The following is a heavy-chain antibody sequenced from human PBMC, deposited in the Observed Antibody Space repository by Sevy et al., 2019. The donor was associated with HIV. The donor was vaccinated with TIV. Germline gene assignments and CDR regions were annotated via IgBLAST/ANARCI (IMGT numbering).Heavy chain of an antibody. Sequence: GGSLRLSCAASGFTFSTFSMNWVRQAPGKGLEWVSFISFSSNYIYYADSVKGRFTISRDNAKNLLFLQMNSLRAEDTAVYYCARDLPNTIFDGMDVWAQGTTVTVSS. D-gene: IGHD3-3*01. V-gene: IGHV3-21*01. J-gene: IGHJ6*02. CDR3: ARDLPNTIFDGMDV. CDR1: GFTFSTFS. CDR2: ISFSSNYI.